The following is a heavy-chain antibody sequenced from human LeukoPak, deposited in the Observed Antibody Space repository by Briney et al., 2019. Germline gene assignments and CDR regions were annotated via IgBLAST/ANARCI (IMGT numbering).Heavy chain of an antibody. D-gene: IGHD3-22*01. V-gene: IGHV3-74*01. CDR2: INSDGSST. J-gene: IGHJ4*02. CDR3: ARGREDYYDSSGYPPPFDY. Sequence: GRSLRLSCAASGFTFSSYWMHWVRQAPGKGLVWVSRINSDGSSTSYADSVKGRFTISRDNAKNTLYLQMNSLRAEDTAVYYCARGREDYYDSSGYPPPFDYWGQGTLVTVSS. CDR1: GFTFSSYW.